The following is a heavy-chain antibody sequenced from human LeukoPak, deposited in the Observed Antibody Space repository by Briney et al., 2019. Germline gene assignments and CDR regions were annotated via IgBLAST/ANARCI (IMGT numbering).Heavy chain of an antibody. CDR2: MCGSAAFT. J-gene: IGHJ5*02. V-gene: IGHV3-23*01. CDR1: GYTFNIYA. CDR3: ARDRANYHESNGHYYERDGDH. D-gene: IGHD3-22*01. Sequence: GGSLRLSCAASGYTFNIYAKSWVRLAPGKGRQWVARMCGSAAFTFYTGSVKGRFTISRDNSNNTLYLEMNSLRAEDTAIYYCARDRANYHESNGHYYERDGDHWGQGTLVTVSS.